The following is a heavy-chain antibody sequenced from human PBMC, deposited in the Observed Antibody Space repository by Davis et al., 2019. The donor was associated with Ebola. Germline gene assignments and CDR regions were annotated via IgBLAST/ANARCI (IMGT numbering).Heavy chain of an antibody. CDR2: IRYDGSNK. CDR1: GFTFSSYG. D-gene: IGHD4-17*01. Sequence: GESLKISCAASGFTFSSYGMHWVRQAPGKGLEWVAFIRYDGSNKYYADSVKGRFTISRDNSKNTPYLQMNSLRAEDTAVYYCAKDVAVTSAFDIWGQGTMVTVSS. J-gene: IGHJ3*02. V-gene: IGHV3-30*02. CDR3: AKDVAVTSAFDI.